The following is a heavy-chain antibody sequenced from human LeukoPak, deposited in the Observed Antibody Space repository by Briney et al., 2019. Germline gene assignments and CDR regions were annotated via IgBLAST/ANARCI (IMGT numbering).Heavy chain of an antibody. CDR1: GFTFSDHY. CDR2: SRDKGNSYTT. J-gene: IGHJ4*02. CDR3: TTVGSGYYDSSGYYDY. Sequence: GGSLRLSCAASGFTFSDHYIDWVRQAPGKGLEWVGRSRDKGNSYTTAYAASVRGRFTISRDDSKNSLYLQMNSLKIEDTAVYYCTTVGSGYYDSSGYYDYWGQGTLVTVSS. D-gene: IGHD3-22*01. V-gene: IGHV3-72*01.